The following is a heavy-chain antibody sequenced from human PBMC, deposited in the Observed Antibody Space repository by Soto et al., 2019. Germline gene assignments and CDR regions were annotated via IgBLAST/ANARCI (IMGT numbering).Heavy chain of an antibody. Sequence: QVQLQESGPGLVKPSQTLSLTCTVSGGSISSGGYYWSWIRQHPGKGLEWIGYIYYSGSTYYNPSLKSRVTISVDTSKNQFSLKLSSVTAADTAVYYCARGAPYCSSTSCYVDPAFDIWGQGTMVTVSS. CDR1: GGSISSGGYY. D-gene: IGHD2-2*01. CDR2: IYYSGST. J-gene: IGHJ3*02. CDR3: ARGAPYCSSTSCYVDPAFDI. V-gene: IGHV4-31*03.